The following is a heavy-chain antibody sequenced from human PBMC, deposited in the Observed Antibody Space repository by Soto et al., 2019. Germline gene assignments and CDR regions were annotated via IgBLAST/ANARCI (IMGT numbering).Heavy chain of an antibody. D-gene: IGHD3-22*01. V-gene: IGHV3-74*01. CDR1: GFTFSSYW. CDR2: IKSDGSGT. CDR3: VRGDGAHYDGNGYLGRH. Sequence: EVQLVESGGGLVQLGRSLRLSCAASGFTFSSYWMHWVRQVPGKGLVWVSRIKSDGSGTYYAGSVEGRFTISRDNAQNTLDLQMNSLRAEDTAVYYCVRGDGAHYDGNGYLGRHWGQGTLVTVSS. J-gene: IGHJ4*02.